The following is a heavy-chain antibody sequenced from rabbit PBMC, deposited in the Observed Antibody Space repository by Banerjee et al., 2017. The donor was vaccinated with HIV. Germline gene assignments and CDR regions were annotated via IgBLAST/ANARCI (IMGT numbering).Heavy chain of an antibody. Sequence: QSLEESGGDLVKPGASLTLTCTASGISFSSTDYVCWVRQAPGKGLEWITCIYAGGYGSTYYASWAKGRFSISKTSSTTVTLQMTSLTAADTATYFCARIGDSSGWGLDLWGPGTLVTVS. J-gene: IGHJ6*01. V-gene: IGHV1S40*01. CDR2: IYAGGYGST. D-gene: IGHD4-1*01. CDR3: ARIGDSSGWGLDL. CDR1: GISFSSTDY.